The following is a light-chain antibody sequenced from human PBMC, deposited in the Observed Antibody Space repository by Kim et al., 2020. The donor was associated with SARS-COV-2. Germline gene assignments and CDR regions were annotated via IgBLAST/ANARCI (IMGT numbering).Light chain of an antibody. CDR2: GNT. Sequence: QSVLTPPPSVSGAPGQRVTISCTGSSSNIGAGYDVHWYQHLPGTAPKLLIYGNTNRPSGVPDRFSGSKSGTSASLAITGLQAEDEADYYCQSYDSSLSAYVFGTGTKVTVL. J-gene: IGLJ1*01. CDR3: QSYDSSLSAYV. V-gene: IGLV1-40*01. CDR1: SSNIGAGYD.